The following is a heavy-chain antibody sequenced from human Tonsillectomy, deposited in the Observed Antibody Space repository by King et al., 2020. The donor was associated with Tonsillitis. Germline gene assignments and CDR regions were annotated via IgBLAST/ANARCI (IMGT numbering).Heavy chain of an antibody. CDR1: GFTFSSYW. Sequence: VQLVESGGGLVQPGGSLRLSCAASGFTFSSYWMSWVRQAPGKGLEWVANIKQDGSEKYYVDSVKGRFTISRDNAKNSLYLQMNSLRAEDTAVYYCARAPSYSSGWNALYYMDVWGKGTTVTVSS. CDR2: IKQDGSEK. J-gene: IGHJ6*03. CDR3: ARAPSYSSGWNALYYMDV. D-gene: IGHD6-19*01. V-gene: IGHV3-7*03.